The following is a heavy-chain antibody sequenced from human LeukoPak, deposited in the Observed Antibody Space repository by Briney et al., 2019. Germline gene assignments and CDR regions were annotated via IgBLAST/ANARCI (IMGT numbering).Heavy chain of an antibody. CDR3: AKRYRSSWSSFDY. D-gene: IGHD6-13*01. J-gene: IGHJ4*02. V-gene: IGHV3-23*01. Sequence: GGSLRLSCAASGFKFSTYAMSWVRQVPGEGLEWVAAISDTGVSTYYADSVKGRFTISRDNSKDTLYLQMNSLRAEDTAVYYCAKRYRSSWSSFDYWGQGTLVTVSS. CDR2: ISDTGVST. CDR1: GFKFSTYA.